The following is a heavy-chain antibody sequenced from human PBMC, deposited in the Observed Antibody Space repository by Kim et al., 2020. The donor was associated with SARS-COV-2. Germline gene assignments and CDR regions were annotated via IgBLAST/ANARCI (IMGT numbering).Heavy chain of an antibody. D-gene: IGHD3-9*01. CDR1: GYSFTSYW. V-gene: IGHV5-51*01. CDR3: ARADISPYYFDY. CDR2: IYPGDSDT. Sequence: GESLKISCKGSGYSFTSYWIGWVRQMPGKGLEWVGIIYPGDSDTRYRPSFQGQVTISADKSISTAYLQWSSLKASDTAMYYWARADISPYYFDYWGQGTLVTVSS. J-gene: IGHJ4*02.